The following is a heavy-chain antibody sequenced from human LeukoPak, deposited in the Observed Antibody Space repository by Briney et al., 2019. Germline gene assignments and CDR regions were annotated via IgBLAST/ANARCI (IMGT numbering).Heavy chain of an antibody. CDR1: GFTFSSYA. D-gene: IGHD3-10*01. J-gene: IGHJ4*02. CDR2: ISGSGGST. CDR3: ARASPYYYGSGSYWSDDY. V-gene: IGHV3-23*01. Sequence: PGGSLRLSCAASGFTFSSYAMSWVRQAPGKGLEWVSAISGSGGSTYYADSVKGRFTISRDNSKNTLYLQMNSLRAEDTAVYYCARASPYYYGSGSYWSDDYWGQGTLVTVSS.